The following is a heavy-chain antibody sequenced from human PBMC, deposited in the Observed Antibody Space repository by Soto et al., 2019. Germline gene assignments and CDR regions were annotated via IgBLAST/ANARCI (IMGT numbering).Heavy chain of an antibody. V-gene: IGHV3-74*01. Sequence: PGGSLKLASAASGFSFSMHWMHWVRQPPGKGLVWVSRINGNGSTTSDADFVKGRVTISRDNAKNTLYLQMNSLGDEDTAVYYCVRALAGSRNGFDIWGQGTVVTVSS. CDR3: VRALAGSRNGFDI. J-gene: IGHJ3*02. CDR2: INGNGSTT. D-gene: IGHD6-19*01. CDR1: GFSFSMHW.